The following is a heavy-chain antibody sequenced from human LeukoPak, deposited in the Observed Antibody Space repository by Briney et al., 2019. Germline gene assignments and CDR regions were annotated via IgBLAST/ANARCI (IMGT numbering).Heavy chain of an antibody. CDR1: GFTFSSYA. J-gene: IGHJ4*02. Sequence: PGGSLRLSCAASGFTFSSYALHWVRQAPGKGLEWVAVITYDGRDKYYGDSVQGRFTISRDTPKNTLSLQMNSLRTEDAAVYYCARGPSLQKYFDYWGQGTLVTVSS. V-gene: IGHV3-30*04. CDR3: ARGPSLQKYFDY. CDR2: ITYDGRDK.